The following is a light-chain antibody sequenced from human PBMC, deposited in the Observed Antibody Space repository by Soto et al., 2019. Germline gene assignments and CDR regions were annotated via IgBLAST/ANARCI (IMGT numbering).Light chain of an antibody. J-gene: IGLJ2*01. CDR3: SSYAGSNNLEV. CDR1: RSDAGDYNY. Sequence: QSVLTQPPSASGSPGQSVTISCTGTRSDAGDYNYVSWYQQHPGKAPKLIIYEVNKRPSGVPDRFSGSKSGNTASLSVSGLQADDEADYYCSSYAGSNNLEVFGGGTKLTVL. V-gene: IGLV2-8*01. CDR2: EVN.